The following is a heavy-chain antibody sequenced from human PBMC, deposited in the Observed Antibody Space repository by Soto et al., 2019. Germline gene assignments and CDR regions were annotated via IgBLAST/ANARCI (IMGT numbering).Heavy chain of an antibody. CDR3: ARDKDRQQLGGNYYYILDV. CDR1: GYTFTSYA. J-gene: IGHJ6*02. D-gene: IGHD3-3*02. CDR2: INAGNGNT. Sequence: QVQLVQSGAEEKKPGASVKVSCKASGYTFTSYAMHWVRQAPGQRLEWMGWINAGNGNTKYSQKFQGRVTISADESTTTAYLELTSLTTDDTAVYYCARDKDRQQLGGNYYYILDVWGQGTAITVSS. V-gene: IGHV1-3*05.